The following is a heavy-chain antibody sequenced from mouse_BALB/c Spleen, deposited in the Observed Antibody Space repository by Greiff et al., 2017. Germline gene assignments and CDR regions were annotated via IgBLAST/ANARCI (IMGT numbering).Heavy chain of an antibody. CDR1: GFTFSSFG. J-gene: IGHJ1*01. D-gene: IGHD1-1*01. CDR3: ARSDYGSWYFDV. Sequence: EVKLEESGGGLVQPGGSRKLSCAASGFTFSSFGMHWVRQAPEKGLEWVAYISSGSSTIYYADTVKGRFTISRDNPKNTLFLQMTSLRSEDTAMYYCARSDYGSWYFDVWGAGTTVTVSS. V-gene: IGHV5-17*02. CDR2: ISSGSSTI.